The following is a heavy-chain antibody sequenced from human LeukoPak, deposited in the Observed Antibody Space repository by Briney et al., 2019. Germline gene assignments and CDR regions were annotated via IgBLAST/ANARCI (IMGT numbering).Heavy chain of an antibody. V-gene: IGHV3-21*01. J-gene: IGHJ1*01. CDR1: GFTFSSHG. D-gene: IGHD3-22*01. Sequence: GGSLRLSCVASGFTFSSHGMNWVRQAPGKGLEWVSSISSSSNYIYYADSVKGRFTISRDNAKNSLYLQMNSLRAEDTAVYYCARGGWDYYDSSGSSFQHWGQGTLVTVSS. CDR3: ARGGWDYYDSSGSSFQH. CDR2: ISSSSNYI.